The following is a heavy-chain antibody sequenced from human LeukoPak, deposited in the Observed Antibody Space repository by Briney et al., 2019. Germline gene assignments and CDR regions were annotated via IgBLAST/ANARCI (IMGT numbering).Heavy chain of an antibody. D-gene: IGHD3-10*01. J-gene: IGHJ2*01. Sequence: GGSLRLSCAASGFTFSSYGMHWVRQAPGKGLEGGAVISYDGSNKYYADSVKGRFTISRDNSKNTLYLQMNSLRAEDTAVYYCAKDGRYYGSGSYYPPDWYFDLGGRGPLVTVSS. V-gene: IGHV3-30*18. CDR2: ISYDGSNK. CDR3: AKDGRYYGSGSYYPPDWYFDL. CDR1: GFTFSSYG.